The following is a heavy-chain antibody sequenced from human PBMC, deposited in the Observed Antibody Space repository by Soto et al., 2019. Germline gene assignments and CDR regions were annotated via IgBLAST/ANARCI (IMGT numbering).Heavy chain of an antibody. CDR1: GGSISSYY. V-gene: IGHV4-59*01. J-gene: IGHJ4*02. D-gene: IGHD3-22*01. CDR2: IYYSGST. CDR3: ASSYYDSSGYYGTFDY. Sequence: QVQLQESGPGLVKPSETLSLTCTVSGGSISSYYWSWIRQPPGKGLEWIGYIYYSGSTNYNPSLNSRVTISVDTSKNQFSLKLSSVTAADTAVYYCASSYYDSSGYYGTFDYWGQGTLVTVSS.